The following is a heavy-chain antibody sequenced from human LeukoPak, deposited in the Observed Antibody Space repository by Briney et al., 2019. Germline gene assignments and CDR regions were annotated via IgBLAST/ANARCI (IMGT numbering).Heavy chain of an antibody. J-gene: IGHJ4*02. CDR3: ARDRVLYSSGWYVPNY. Sequence: GASVKVSCKASGGTFSSYAISWVRQAPGQGLEWMGWISAYNGNTNYAQKLQGRVTMTTDTSTSTAYMELRSLRSDDTAVYYCARDRVLYSSGWYVPNYWGQGTLVTVSS. V-gene: IGHV1-18*01. D-gene: IGHD6-19*01. CDR2: ISAYNGNT. CDR1: GGTFSSYA.